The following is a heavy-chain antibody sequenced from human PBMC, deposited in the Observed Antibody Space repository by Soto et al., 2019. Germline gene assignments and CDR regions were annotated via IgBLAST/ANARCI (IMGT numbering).Heavy chain of an antibody. D-gene: IGHD6-6*01. V-gene: IGHV4-59*08. CDR3: ESCIAARPPLFVCYYGMDV. J-gene: IGHJ6*02. CDR2: IYYNGRT. CDR1: GGSITNYY. Sequence: SETLSLTCTVSGGSITNYYWSWIRQAPGKRLEWIGDIYYNGRTNYNPSLKSRVTISVDTSKNQFSLKLSSVTAADTAVYYCESCIAARPPLFVCYYGMDVWGQGTTVTVSS.